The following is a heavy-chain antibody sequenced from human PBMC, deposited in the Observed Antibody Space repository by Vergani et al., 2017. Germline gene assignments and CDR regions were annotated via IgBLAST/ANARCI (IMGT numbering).Heavy chain of an antibody. D-gene: IGHD2-2*01. CDR2: FDPEDGET. J-gene: IGHJ3*02. CDR3: ARDRVVVVPAAMFRMLSPDAFDI. CDR1: GYTLTELS. V-gene: IGHV1-24*01. Sequence: QVQLVQSGAEVKKPGASVKVSCKVSGYTLTELSMHWVRQAPGKGLEWMGGFDPEDGETIYAQKFQGRVTMTTDTSTSTAYMELRSLRSDDTAVYYCARDRVVVVPAAMFRMLSPDAFDIWGQGTMVTVSS.